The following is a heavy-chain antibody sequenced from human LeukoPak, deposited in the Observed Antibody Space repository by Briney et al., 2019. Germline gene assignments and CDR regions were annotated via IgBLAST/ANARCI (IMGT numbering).Heavy chain of an antibody. CDR3: ASRLIVVVPAAIENWFDP. Sequence: NPSETLSLTCAVYGGSFSGYYWSWIRQPPGKGLEWIGEINHSGSTNYNPSLKSRVTISVDTSKNQFSLKLSSVTAADTAVYYCASRLIVVVPAAIENWFDPWGQGTLVTVSS. CDR2: INHSGST. J-gene: IGHJ5*02. D-gene: IGHD2-2*02. V-gene: IGHV4-34*01. CDR1: GGSFSGYY.